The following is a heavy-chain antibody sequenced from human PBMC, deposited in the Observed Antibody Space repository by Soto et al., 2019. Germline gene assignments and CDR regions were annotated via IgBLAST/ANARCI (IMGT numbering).Heavy chain of an antibody. J-gene: IGHJ4*02. CDR3: AKLLLSPVSGYFDY. CDR1: GFTFSSYA. CDR2: ISGSGGST. D-gene: IGHD3-10*01. V-gene: IGHV3-23*01. Sequence: EVQLLESGGGLVQPGGSLRLSCAASGFTFSSYAMSWVRQAPGQGLELVSAISGSGGSTYYADSVKGRFTISRDNSKNTLYLQMNSLRAEDTAVYYCAKLLLSPVSGYFDYWGQGTLVTVSS.